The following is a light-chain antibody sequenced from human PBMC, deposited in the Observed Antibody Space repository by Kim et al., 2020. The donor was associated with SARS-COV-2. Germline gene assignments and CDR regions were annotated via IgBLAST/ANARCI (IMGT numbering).Light chain of an antibody. CDR2: HAS. CDR3: QQFSIYPLT. V-gene: IGKV1-13*02. CDR1: QGIRSA. J-gene: IGKJ4*02. Sequence: AYVGDRVTITCRASQGIRSALAWYKQKPGKDPKVLIYHASSMQSGVPSRFSGSGYGTDFTLTISSLQPEDFATYNCQQFSIYPLTLGGGTNVDIK.